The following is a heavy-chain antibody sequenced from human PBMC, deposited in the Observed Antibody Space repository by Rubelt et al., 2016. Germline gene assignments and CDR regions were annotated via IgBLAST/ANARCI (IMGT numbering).Heavy chain of an antibody. Sequence: QLQLQESGPRLVKPSETLSLTCSVSGGSISNDNYYWGWIRQPPGEGLEWIGSIYYSGVTYHTASFKSRVTISVDTSNNQFSLKLGSVTAADTAVYYCVRRDYARSTLDYWGQGTLVTVSS. D-gene: IGHD2-2*01. J-gene: IGHJ4*02. CDR1: GGSISNDNYY. V-gene: IGHV4-39*01. CDR3: VRRDYARSTLDY. CDR2: IYYSGVT.